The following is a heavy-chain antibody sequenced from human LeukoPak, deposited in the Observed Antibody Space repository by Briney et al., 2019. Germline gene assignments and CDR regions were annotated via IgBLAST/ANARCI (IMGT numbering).Heavy chain of an antibody. J-gene: IGHJ3*02. V-gene: IGHV4-4*02. D-gene: IGHD3-10*01. CDR1: GGSISSSNW. CDR3: ARASITRVAFDI. CDR2: IYHSGST. Sequence: TSGNLSLTCAVSGGSISSSNWWSWVRQPPGKGLEWIGEIYHSGSTNYNPSLKSRVTISVDKSKNQFSLKLSSVTAADTAVYYCARASITRVAFDIWGQGTMVTVSS.